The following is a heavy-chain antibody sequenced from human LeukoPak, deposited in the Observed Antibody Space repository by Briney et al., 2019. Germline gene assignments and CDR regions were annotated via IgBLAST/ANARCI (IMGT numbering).Heavy chain of an antibody. CDR1: XSGGNYY. V-gene: IGHV4-61*01. Sequence: XSGGNYYCGWMRQSPGKGLEWIGYIHYSGSTVYNPSLKSRVTMSIDTSKNQFSLNLSSATAADTAVYYCTRTGSTGGYWGQGTLVTVSS. CDR3: TRTGSTGGY. D-gene: IGHD1-7*01. CDR2: IHYSGST. J-gene: IGHJ4*02.